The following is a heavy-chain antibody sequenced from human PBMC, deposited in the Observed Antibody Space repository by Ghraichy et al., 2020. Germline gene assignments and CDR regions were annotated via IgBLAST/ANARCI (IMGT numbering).Heavy chain of an antibody. V-gene: IGHV3-7*01. CDR3: ARYCSVSNCDLILDY. Sequence: GGSLRLSCVASGFTFSDSWMTWVRQAPGKGLEWVANIKQDGSDIRYLDSVKGRFTVSRDNAKNSLYLQMNSLRVEDSAVYYCARYCSVSNCDLILDYWDQGTLVTVSS. D-gene: IGHD2-15*01. J-gene: IGHJ4*02. CDR1: GFTFSDSW. CDR2: IKQDGSDI.